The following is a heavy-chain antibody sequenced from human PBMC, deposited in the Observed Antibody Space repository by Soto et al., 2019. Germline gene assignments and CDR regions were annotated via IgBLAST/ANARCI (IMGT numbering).Heavy chain of an antibody. CDR3: AKEIVVVPANTMDV. Sequence: PGGSLRLSCAASGFTFSSYWMHWVRQAPGKGLVWVSRINSDGSSTSYADAVKGRFTISRDNSKNTLYLQMTSLRADDTAVYYCAKEIVVVPANTMDVWGQGTTVTVSS. V-gene: IGHV3-74*01. CDR1: GFTFSSYW. J-gene: IGHJ6*02. D-gene: IGHD2-15*01. CDR2: INSDGSST.